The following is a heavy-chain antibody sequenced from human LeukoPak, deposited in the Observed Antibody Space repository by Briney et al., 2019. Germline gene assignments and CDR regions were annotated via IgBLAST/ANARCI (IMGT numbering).Heavy chain of an antibody. Sequence: PSETLSLTCTVSGGSISSYYWSWIRQPPGKGLEWIGYMYYNGGTTYNPSLRSRVTISEDTSKNQFSLNLSSLTAADTAVYYCAGGAFCSSTSCSGGNWFDPWGQGTLVTVSS. V-gene: IGHV4-59*01. D-gene: IGHD2-2*01. J-gene: IGHJ5*02. CDR1: GGSISSYY. CDR2: MYYNGGT. CDR3: AGGAFCSSTSCSGGNWFDP.